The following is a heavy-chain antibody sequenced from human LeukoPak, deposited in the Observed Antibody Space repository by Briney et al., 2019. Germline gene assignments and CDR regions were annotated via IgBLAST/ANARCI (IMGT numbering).Heavy chain of an antibody. D-gene: IGHD2-2*01. Sequence: GGSLRLSCAASGFTFSSYAMSWVRQAPGKGLEWVSAISGSGGSTYYADSVKGRFTISRDNSKNTLYLQMNSLRAEDTAVYYCARETPTGIVVVPAASGMFDYWGQGTLVTVSS. CDR3: ARETPTGIVVVPAASGMFDY. CDR2: ISGSGGST. CDR1: GFTFSSYA. V-gene: IGHV3-23*01. J-gene: IGHJ4*02.